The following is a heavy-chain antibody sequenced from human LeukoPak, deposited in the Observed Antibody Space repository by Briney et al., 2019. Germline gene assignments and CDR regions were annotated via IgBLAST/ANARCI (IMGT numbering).Heavy chain of an antibody. J-gene: IGHJ4*02. Sequence: GGSLRLSCVGSGFTFSNNPLSWVRQAPGKGLDWVSAISGSGGNTYYADSVRGRFTISRDNSKNTLFLQMNTLRADDTAVYYCATTKQARRYFDYWGQGTLVTVSS. CDR1: GFTFSNNP. CDR2: ISGSGGNT. CDR3: ATTKQARRYFDY. V-gene: IGHV3-23*01. D-gene: IGHD1-1*01.